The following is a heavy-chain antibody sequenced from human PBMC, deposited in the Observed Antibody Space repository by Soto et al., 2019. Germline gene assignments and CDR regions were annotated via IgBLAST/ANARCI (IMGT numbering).Heavy chain of an antibody. Sequence: VASVKVSCKASGYTFTEYYMHWVRQAPGQGFEWVGGINPESGNPKYVPKFQGRVTVTRDTSTSTAYMELNRLTSDDTAVYYCASEDCRNTNCLKGFDYWGQGTLVTVSS. D-gene: IGHD2-8*01. V-gene: IGHV1-2*02. CDR1: GYTFTEYY. CDR3: ASEDCRNTNCLKGFDY. CDR2: INPESGNP. J-gene: IGHJ4*02.